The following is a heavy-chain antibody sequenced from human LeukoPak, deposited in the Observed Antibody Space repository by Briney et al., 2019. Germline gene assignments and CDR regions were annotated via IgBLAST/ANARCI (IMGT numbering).Heavy chain of an antibody. V-gene: IGHV4-59*01. Sequence: SETLSLTCTVSGGSISSYYWNWTRQPPGKGLEWIGYISYSGSTNYNPSLKSRVTISLDTSKNQFSLQLSSVTAADTAVYYCARGQYSGSWSYYFDYWGQGTLVTASS. D-gene: IGHD6-13*01. J-gene: IGHJ4*02. CDR1: GGSISSYY. CDR3: ARGQYSGSWSYYFDY. CDR2: ISYSGST.